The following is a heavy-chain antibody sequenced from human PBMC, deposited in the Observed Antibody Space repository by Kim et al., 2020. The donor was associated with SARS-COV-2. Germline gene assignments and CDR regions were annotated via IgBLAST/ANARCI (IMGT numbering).Heavy chain of an antibody. J-gene: IGHJ1*01. V-gene: IGHV1-2*02. CDR1: GYTFTGYY. CDR2: INPNSGGT. CDR3: ARAQADDDDYCSSTSCPNSEYFQH. D-gene: IGHD2-2*01. Sequence: ASVKVSCKASGYTFTGYYMHWVRQAPGQGLEWMGWINPNSGGTNYAQKFQGRVTMTRDTSISTAYMELSRLRSDDTAVYYCARAQADDDDYCSSTSCPNSEYFQHWGQGTLVTVSS.